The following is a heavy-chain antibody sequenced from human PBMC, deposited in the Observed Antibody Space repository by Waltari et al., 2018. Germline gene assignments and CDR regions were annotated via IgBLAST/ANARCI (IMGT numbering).Heavy chain of an antibody. J-gene: IGHJ3*02. CDR3: ARDKLGYCSSTSCYGAGI. CDR1: GRPFISYA. CDR2: IIPIFGTA. Sequence: QVQLVQSGAEVKKPGSSVRVSCKASGRPFISYAISWVRQAPGQGLEWMGGIIPIFGTANYAQKFQGRVTITADESTSTAYMELSSLRSEDTAVYYCARDKLGYCSSTSCYGAGIWGQGTMVTVSS. D-gene: IGHD2-2*01. V-gene: IGHV1-69*01.